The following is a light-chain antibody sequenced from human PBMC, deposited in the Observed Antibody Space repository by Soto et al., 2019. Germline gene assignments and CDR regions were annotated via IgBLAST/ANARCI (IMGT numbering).Light chain of an antibody. V-gene: IGLV1-51*01. J-gene: IGLJ3*02. CDR2: DND. CDR3: GTWDNSLSSGV. Sequence: QSVLTQPPSMSAAPGQKVTISCSGTSSNIGNNYVSWYQQLPGTAPKLLIYDNDKRPSGIPDRFSGSRSGTSATLGITGLLTGDEADYYCGTWDNSLSSGVFGGGTKLTVL. CDR1: SSNIGNNY.